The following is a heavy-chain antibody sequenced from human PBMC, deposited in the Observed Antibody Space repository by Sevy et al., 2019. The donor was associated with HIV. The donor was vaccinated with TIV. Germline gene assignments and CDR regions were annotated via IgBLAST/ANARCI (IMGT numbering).Heavy chain of an antibody. D-gene: IGHD3-16*02. V-gene: IGHV3-33*01. CDR1: GFTFSSYG. Sequence: GGSLRLSCAASGFTFSSYGMHWVRQAPGKGLEWVAVIWYDGSNKYYADSVKGRFTISRDNSKNTLYLQMISLRAEDAAADYCGRTLYDYVWGSYRHFDYWGQGTLVTVSS. CDR3: GRTLYDYVWGSYRHFDY. J-gene: IGHJ4*02. CDR2: IWYDGSNK.